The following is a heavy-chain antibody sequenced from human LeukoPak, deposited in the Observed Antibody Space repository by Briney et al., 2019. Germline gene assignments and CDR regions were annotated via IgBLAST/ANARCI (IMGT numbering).Heavy chain of an antibody. CDR1: GGTFSSYA. CDR2: IIPILGIA. Sequence: RASVKVSCKASGGTFSSYAISWVRQAPGQGLEWMGRIIPILGIANYAQKFQGRVTITADKSTSTAYMELSSLRSEDTAVYYCAIDPSRLSPYYFDYWGQGTLVTVSS. J-gene: IGHJ4*02. V-gene: IGHV1-69*04. D-gene: IGHD2-21*02. CDR3: AIDPSRLSPYYFDY.